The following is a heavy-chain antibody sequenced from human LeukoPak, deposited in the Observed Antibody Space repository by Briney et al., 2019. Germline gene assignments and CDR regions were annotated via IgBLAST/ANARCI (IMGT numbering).Heavy chain of an antibody. D-gene: IGHD6-13*01. J-gene: IGHJ6*02. CDR2: INAGNGNT. CDR3: AREIEQQLEDTYYGMDV. CDR1: GYTFTSYA. Sequence: GASVKVSCKASGYTFTSYAMHWVRQAPGQRLEWMGWINAGNGNTKYSQKFQGRVTITRDTSASTAYMELSSLRSEDTAVYYCAREIEQQLEDTYYGMDVWGQGTTVTVSS. V-gene: IGHV1-3*01.